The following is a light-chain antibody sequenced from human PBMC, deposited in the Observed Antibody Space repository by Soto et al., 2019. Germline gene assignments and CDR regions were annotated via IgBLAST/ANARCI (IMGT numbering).Light chain of an antibody. J-gene: IGKJ1*01. Sequence: VLTQSPVTLSMSPWDRATLSCRASQSVAKFYFAWYQQKPGQAPRLLIYGQSSRPTGIPDRFSGSGSGTDSTLTINSLEPEDFAVYYCQQYGSSPWTLGPGTKVDIK. V-gene: IGKV3-20*01. CDR2: GQS. CDR1: QSVAKFY. CDR3: QQYGSSPWT.